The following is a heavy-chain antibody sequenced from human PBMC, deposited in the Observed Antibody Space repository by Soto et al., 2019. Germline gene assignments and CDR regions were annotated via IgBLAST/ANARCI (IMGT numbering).Heavy chain of an antibody. CDR1: GFSFHTYA. CDR2: LSGSGGST. CDR3: AKDLRDWGFFDY. D-gene: IGHD3-16*01. Sequence: VHLLESEGNLVQPGGSLRLSCAASGFSFHTYAMGWVRQAPGKGLEWVSSLSGSGGSTNYADSVKGRFTISRDNSTDILYLQMNNLRAEDKDMYYCAKDLRDWGFFDYWGLGTLVTVSS. V-gene: IGHV3-23*01. J-gene: IGHJ4*02.